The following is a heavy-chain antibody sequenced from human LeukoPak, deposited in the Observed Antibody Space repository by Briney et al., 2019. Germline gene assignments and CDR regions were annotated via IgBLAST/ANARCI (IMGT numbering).Heavy chain of an antibody. CDR1: GFTFSNYA. CDR2: ISYDGSKK. Sequence: PGGSLRLSCAASGFTFSNYAIHWVRQAPGKGLEWVAVISYDGSKKYYADSVKGRFTISRDNSKNTLYLQMDSLRAEDTAVYYCARRASTERGHSYGLDYWGQGTLVTVSS. J-gene: IGHJ4*02. D-gene: IGHD5-18*01. CDR3: ARRASTERGHSYGLDY. V-gene: IGHV3-30*04.